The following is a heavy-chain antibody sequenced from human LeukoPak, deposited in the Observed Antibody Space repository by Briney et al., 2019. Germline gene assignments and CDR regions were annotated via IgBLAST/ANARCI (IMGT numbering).Heavy chain of an antibody. CDR3: AKGGSCYSCYYYYGMDV. CDR1: GVTFSSDA. CDR2: ISGSGGGT. D-gene: IGHD2-15*01. Sequence: PGGSLRLSCAASGVTFSSDAMSWGRQAPGKGGEGGSAISGSGGGTYYEDSAKGGFTISRDNSKNTLYLQMNSLRAEDTAVYYCAKGGSCYSCYYYYGMDVWGKGTTVTVSS. J-gene: IGHJ6*04. V-gene: IGHV3-23*01.